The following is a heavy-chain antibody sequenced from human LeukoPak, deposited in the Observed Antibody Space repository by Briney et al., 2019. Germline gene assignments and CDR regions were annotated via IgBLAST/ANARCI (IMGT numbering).Heavy chain of an antibody. CDR1: GFSFSDDF. CDR3: ARERSLHPKSWQQLDRGIIWFDP. CDR2: ISHSDYTI. D-gene: IGHD6-13*01. Sequence: GGSLRLSCAASGFSFSDDFMSWIRQAPGQRPEWVSYISHSDYTIQYADSVKGRFTISRDNAKNSLYLQMNSLRAEDTAVYYCARERSLHPKSWQQLDRGIIWFDPWGQGTLVTVSS. J-gene: IGHJ5*02. V-gene: IGHV3-11*01.